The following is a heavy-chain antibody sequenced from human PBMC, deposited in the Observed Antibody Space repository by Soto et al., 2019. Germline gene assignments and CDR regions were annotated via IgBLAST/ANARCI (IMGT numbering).Heavy chain of an antibody. CDR3: ARASVTTGGFDF. D-gene: IGHD4-17*01. Sequence: QVQLRESGPGLVKPSQTLSLTCTVAGDSMSSGHYYWSWIRQHPGKGLEWIGYIDYSGNAYYTPSLQSRVTLSLDTSKNQFSLKLNSVTAADTAVYYCARASVTTGGFDFWGQGTLVTVSS. J-gene: IGHJ4*02. V-gene: IGHV4-31*03. CDR2: IDYSGNA. CDR1: GDSMSSGHYY.